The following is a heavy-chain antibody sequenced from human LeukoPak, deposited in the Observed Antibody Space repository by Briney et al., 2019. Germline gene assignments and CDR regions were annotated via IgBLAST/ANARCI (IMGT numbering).Heavy chain of an antibody. J-gene: IGHJ4*02. V-gene: IGHV3-23*01. CDR3: AKRGVVIRVILVGFHKEAYYFDS. Sequence: GRSLRLSCAVSGITLSNYGMTWVRQAPGKGLEWVAGISDTGGRTNYADSVKGRFTISRDNPKNTLYLQMNSLRAEDTAVYFCAKRGVVIRVILVGFHKEAYYFDSWGQGALVTVSS. CDR1: GITLSNYG. CDR2: ISDTGGRT. D-gene: IGHD3-22*01.